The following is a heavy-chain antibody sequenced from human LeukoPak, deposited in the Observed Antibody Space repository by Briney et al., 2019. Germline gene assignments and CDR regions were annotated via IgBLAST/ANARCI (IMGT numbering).Heavy chain of an antibody. CDR1: GGTFSSYA. V-gene: IGHV1-69*13. CDR3: ARAVWSGYDPSNGMDV. J-gene: IGHJ6*04. CDR2: IIPIFGTA. Sequence: SVKVSCKASGGTFSSYAISWVRQAPGEELEWMGGIIPIFGTANYAQKFQGRVTITADESTSTAYMELSSLRSEDTAVYYCARAVWSGYDPSNGMDVWGKGTTVTVSS. D-gene: IGHD5-12*01.